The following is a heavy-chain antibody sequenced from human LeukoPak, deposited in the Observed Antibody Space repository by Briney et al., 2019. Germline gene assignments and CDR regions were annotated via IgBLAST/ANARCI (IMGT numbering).Heavy chain of an antibody. D-gene: IGHD7-27*01. CDR2: VNPSGTST. CDR3: VGGAPNWGFDY. Sequence: ASVKVSCKASGYTFTSYYMHWVRQAPGQGLDWMAIVNPSGTSTSYAQKFQGRVTMTRDTSTSTAYMELTSLRSEDTAVYYCVGGAPNWGFDYWGQGTLVTVSS. J-gene: IGHJ4*02. CDR1: GYTFTSYY. V-gene: IGHV1-46*01.